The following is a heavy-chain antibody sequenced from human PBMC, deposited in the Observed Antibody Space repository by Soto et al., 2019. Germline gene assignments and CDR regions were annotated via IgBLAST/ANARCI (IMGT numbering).Heavy chain of an antibody. CDR3: AKDRLPDYFDSTGLDH. CDR1: GFTLSSYG. D-gene: IGHD3-22*01. Sequence: QVQLVESGGGVVQPGRSLRLSCTASGFTLSSYGMHWIRQAPGKGLEWVAVLSFDGHHKYFADSVKGRFTISRDNSKNTLYPQMNSLRAEDTAVYYCAKDRLPDYFDSTGLDHWGQGTLVTVSS. V-gene: IGHV3-30*18. J-gene: IGHJ4*02. CDR2: LSFDGHHK.